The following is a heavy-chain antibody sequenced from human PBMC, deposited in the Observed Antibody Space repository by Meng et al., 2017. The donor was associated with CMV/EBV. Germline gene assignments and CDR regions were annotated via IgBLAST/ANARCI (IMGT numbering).Heavy chain of an antibody. D-gene: IGHD6-13*01. J-gene: IGHJ4*02. Sequence: GSLRLSCTVSGGSISSYYWSWIRQPPGKGLEWIGYIYYSGSTNYNPSLKSRVTISVDTSKNQFSLKLSSVTAADTAVYYCARGGYSSSWYSNYFDYWGQGTLVTVSS. V-gene: IGHV4-59*01. CDR1: GGSISSYY. CDR2: IYYSGST. CDR3: ARGGYSSSWYSNYFDY.